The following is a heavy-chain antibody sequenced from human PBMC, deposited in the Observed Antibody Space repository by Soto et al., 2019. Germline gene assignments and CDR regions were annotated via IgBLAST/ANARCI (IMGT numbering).Heavy chain of an antibody. CDR2: IYYSGST. CDR3: ARAPLLSICFAYGMDV. D-gene: IGHD1-26*01. V-gene: IGHV4-31*03. Sequence: QVQLQESGPGLVKPSQTLSLTCTVSGGAISSGDYYWIWIRQHPGKGLEWIGYIYYSGSTYYNTSLKSRVTISVDTSRNQFSLKLSAVTAADTAVYYCARAPLLSICFAYGMDVWGQVTTVTV. J-gene: IGHJ6*02. CDR1: GGAISSGDYY.